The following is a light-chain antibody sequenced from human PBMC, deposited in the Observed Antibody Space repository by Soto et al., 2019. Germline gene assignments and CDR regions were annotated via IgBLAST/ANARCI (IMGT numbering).Light chain of an antibody. V-gene: IGKV3-20*01. Sequence: EMVLTQSPGTLSLSPGERATLSCRASQSVSSSYLAWYQQKPGQAPRLLIYGASSRATGLPDRFSGSGSGTDFTLTISRLEPEDFAVYYCQQYEAFGPGTKVDIK. CDR1: QSVSSSY. J-gene: IGKJ3*01. CDR3: QQYEA. CDR2: GAS.